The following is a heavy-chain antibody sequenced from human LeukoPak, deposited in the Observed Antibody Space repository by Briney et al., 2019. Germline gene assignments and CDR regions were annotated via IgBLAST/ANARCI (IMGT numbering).Heavy chain of an antibody. V-gene: IGHV3-74*01. Sequence: GGSLRLSCAASGFTFSSYWMNWVRQAPGKGLVWVSRIASDGSSTTYADSVKGRFSISRDNAENTLYLQMNSLRVEDTAEYYCARGRPHGNDYWGQGTLVTVSS. CDR3: ARGRPHGNDY. D-gene: IGHD4-23*01. CDR1: GFTFSSYW. CDR2: IASDGSST. J-gene: IGHJ4*02.